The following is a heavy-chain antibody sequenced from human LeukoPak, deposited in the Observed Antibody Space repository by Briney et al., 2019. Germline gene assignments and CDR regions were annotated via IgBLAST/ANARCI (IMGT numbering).Heavy chain of an antibody. CDR3: ARGGPYYYDSSGYYTDY. J-gene: IGHJ4*02. D-gene: IGHD3-22*01. V-gene: IGHV1-2*02. CDR1: GYTFTGYY. CDR2: INPNSGGT. Sequence: ASVKVSCKASGYTFTGYYMHWVRQAPGQGLEWMGWINPNSGGTNYAQKFQGRVTVTRGTSISTAYMELSRLRSDDTAVYYCARGGPYYYDSSGYYTDYWGQGTLVTVSS.